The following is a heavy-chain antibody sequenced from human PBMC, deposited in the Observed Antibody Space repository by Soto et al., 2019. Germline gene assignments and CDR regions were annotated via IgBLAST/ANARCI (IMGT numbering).Heavy chain of an antibody. V-gene: IGHV4-59*08. D-gene: IGHD1-20*01. CDR2: IYYSGST. CDR1: GGSISSYY. Sequence: SETLSLTCTVSGGSISSYYWSWIRQPPGKGLEWIGYIYYSGSTNYNPSLKSRVTISVDTSKNQFSLKLSSVTAADTAVYYCARHPLTGTGERRYYYYYYMDVWGKGTTVTVSS. CDR3: ARHPLTGTGERRYYYYYYMDV. J-gene: IGHJ6*03.